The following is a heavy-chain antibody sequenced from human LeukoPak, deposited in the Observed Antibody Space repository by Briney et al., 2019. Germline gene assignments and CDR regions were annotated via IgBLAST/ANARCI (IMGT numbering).Heavy chain of an antibody. V-gene: IGHV1-2*02. J-gene: IGHJ4*02. CDR3: ARVNSGYDF. Sequence: ASVKVSCKSSGYMFTAYYIHWLRQAPGEGLEWVGWINPNDGGSRFAQRFQGRVTMTSDTSVTTTYMELTGLRSDDTAIFYCARVNSGYDFWGQGTLVAVSS. D-gene: IGHD5-12*01. CDR2: INPNDGGS. CDR1: GYMFTAYY.